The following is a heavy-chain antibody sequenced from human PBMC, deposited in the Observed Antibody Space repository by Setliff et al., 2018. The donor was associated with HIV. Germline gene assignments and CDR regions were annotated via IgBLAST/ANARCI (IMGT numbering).Heavy chain of an antibody. CDR3: ARHVPDYDILTGYFTKHFDY. J-gene: IGHJ4*02. D-gene: IGHD3-9*01. V-gene: IGHV4-34*01. Sequence: SETLSLTCAVYGESFSGYYWSWIRQPPGKGLEWIGSIYYSGSAYYSPSLKSRVTISVDTSNNQFSLTLPSVTAADTAVYYCARHVPDYDILTGYFTKHFDYWGRGTLVTVSS. CDR2: IYYSGSA. CDR1: GESFSGYY.